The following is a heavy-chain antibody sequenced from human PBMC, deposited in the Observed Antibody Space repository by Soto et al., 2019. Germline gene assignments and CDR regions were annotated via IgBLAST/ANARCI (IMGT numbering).Heavy chain of an antibody. V-gene: IGHV4-39*01. CDR3: ASFRDSGYEVYFDY. CDR1: GGSISSSSYY. Sequence: PSETLSLTCTVSGGSISSSSYYWGWIRQPPGKGLEWIGSIYYSGSTYYNPSLKSRVTISVDTSKNQFSLKLSSVTAADTAVYYCASFRDSGYEVYFDYWGQGTLVTVS. D-gene: IGHD5-12*01. CDR2: IYYSGST. J-gene: IGHJ4*02.